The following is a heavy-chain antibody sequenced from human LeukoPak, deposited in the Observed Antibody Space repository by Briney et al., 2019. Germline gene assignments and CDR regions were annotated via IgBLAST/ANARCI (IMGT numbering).Heavy chain of an antibody. CDR2: ISGSGVST. V-gene: IGHV3-23*01. J-gene: IGHJ4*02. CDR1: GFTFRCYA. CDR3: AKLRGDGYNSFDY. D-gene: IGHD5-24*01. Sequence: GGSLRLSCAASGFTFRCYAMTWVRQAPGKGLEWVSSISGSGVSTYYADSVKGRFTISRDNSKNTLYLQMNSLRAEDTAVYYCAKLRGDGYNSFDYWGQGTLVTVSS.